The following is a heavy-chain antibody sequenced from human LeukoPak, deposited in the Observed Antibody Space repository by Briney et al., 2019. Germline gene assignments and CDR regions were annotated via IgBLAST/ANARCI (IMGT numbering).Heavy chain of an antibody. CDR3: ARDYGDYYFDY. J-gene: IGHJ4*02. V-gene: IGHV3-74*01. CDR2: INSDGSST. CDR1: AFTFSSYW. Sequence: GVSLRLSCAASAFTFSSYWMHWVRQAPGKGLVWVSRINSDGSSTSYADSVKGRFTISRDNAKNTLYLQMNRLRAEDTDVYYCARDYGDYYFDYWGQGTLVSVSS. D-gene: IGHD4-17*01.